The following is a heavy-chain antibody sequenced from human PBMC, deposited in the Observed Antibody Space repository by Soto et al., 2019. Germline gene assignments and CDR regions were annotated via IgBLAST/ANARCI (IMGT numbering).Heavy chain of an antibody. Sequence: GESLKISCAASGFTFSSYWMSWVRQAPGKGLEWVANIKQDGSEKYYVDSVKGRFTISRDNAKNSLYLQMNSLRAEDTAVYYCARDFTDPVYAWYSSHYYMDVWGKGTTVTVSS. J-gene: IGHJ6*03. V-gene: IGHV3-7*01. CDR1: GFTFSSYW. CDR3: ARDFTDPVYAWYSSHYYMDV. D-gene: IGHD6-13*01. CDR2: IKQDGSEK.